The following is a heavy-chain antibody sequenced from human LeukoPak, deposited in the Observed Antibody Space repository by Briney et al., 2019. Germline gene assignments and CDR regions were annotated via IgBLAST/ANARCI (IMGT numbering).Heavy chain of an antibody. CDR2: ISGTGVTA. CDR1: GFIFDNYA. V-gene: IGHV3-23*01. J-gene: IGHJ6*02. D-gene: IGHD3-10*01. Sequence: PGGSLRLSCAASGFIFDNYAMSWVRQAPGKGLEWVSSISGTGVTAYYADSVKGRFTISRDNSKNTLYLQMNSLRDEDTAVYYCAKVPYSDYGAGRPPFMDVWGHGTTVAISS. CDR3: AKVPYSDYGAGRPPFMDV.